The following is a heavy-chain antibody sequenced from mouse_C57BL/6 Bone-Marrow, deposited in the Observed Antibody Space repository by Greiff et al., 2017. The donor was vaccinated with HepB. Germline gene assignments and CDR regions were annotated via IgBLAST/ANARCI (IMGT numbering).Heavy chain of an antibody. J-gene: IGHJ1*03. CDR1: GYAFSSSW. V-gene: IGHV1-82*01. Sequence: QVQLQQSGPELVKPGASVKISCKASGYAFSSSWMNWVKQRPGKGLEWIGRIYPGDGDTNYNGKFKGKATLTADKSSSTAYMQLSSLTSEDSAVYFCARLDGYGKYFDVWGTGTTVTVSS. CDR3: ARLDGYGKYFDV. CDR2: IYPGDGDT. D-gene: IGHD2-2*01.